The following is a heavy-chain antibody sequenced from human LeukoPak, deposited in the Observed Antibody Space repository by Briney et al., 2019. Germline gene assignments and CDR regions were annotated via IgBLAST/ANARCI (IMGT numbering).Heavy chain of an antibody. CDR1: GGSFSDYF. CDR3: ARDVVVVPAAIHYGMDV. CDR2: INHSGRT. J-gene: IGHJ6*02. D-gene: IGHD2-2*01. V-gene: IGHV4-34*01. Sequence: SETLSLTCAVYGGSFSDYFGGCIRQPPGKGLEVSGEINHSGRTYYNPSLKSRVTISVDTSKNQFSLNLSSVPAADTAVYYCARDVVVVPAAIHYGMDVWGQGTTVTVSS.